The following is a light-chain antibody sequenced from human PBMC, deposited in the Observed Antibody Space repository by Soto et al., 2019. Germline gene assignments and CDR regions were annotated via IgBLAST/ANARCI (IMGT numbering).Light chain of an antibody. Sequence: EIVLTQSPATLSLSPGERATLSCRASQSVSSYLAWHQQKPGQAPRLLIYDASNRATGIPARFSGSGSGTDFTLTISSLEPEDFAVYYCQHRSSWPLTFGGGTKVDI. CDR3: QHRSSWPLT. CDR2: DAS. J-gene: IGKJ4*01. V-gene: IGKV3-11*01. CDR1: QSVSSY.